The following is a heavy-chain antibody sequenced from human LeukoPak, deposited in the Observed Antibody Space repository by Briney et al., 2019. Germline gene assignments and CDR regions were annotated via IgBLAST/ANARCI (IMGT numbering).Heavy chain of an antibody. CDR2: VYSSGST. CDR3: ARDTRDGYRDAFDL. D-gene: IGHD5-24*01. V-gene: IGHV4-59*01. Sequence: PSETLSLSCTVSGGSINSYYWNWIRQPPGKGLEWIGYVYSSGSTNYSPSLKSRVTISVDTSRSQFSLKLNSVTAADTAVYYCARDTRDGYRDAFDLWGQGTVVCVSS. CDR1: GGSINSYY. J-gene: IGHJ3*01.